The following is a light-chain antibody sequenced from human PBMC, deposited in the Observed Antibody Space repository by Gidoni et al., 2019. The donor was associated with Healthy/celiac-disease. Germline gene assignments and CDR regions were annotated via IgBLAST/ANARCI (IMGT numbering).Light chain of an antibody. CDR1: QSISSY. Sequence: DIPMTQSPSSLSASVGDRVTITCRASQSISSYLNWYQQKPGKAPKLLIYAASSLQSGVPSRFSGSGSGTDFTLTISSLQPEDFATYYCQQSYSTPRTFXXXTKVEIK. CDR2: AAS. J-gene: IGKJ1*01. V-gene: IGKV1-39*01. CDR3: QQSYSTPRT.